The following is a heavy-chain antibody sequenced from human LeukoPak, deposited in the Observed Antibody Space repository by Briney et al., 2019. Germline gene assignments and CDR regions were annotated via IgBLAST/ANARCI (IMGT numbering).Heavy chain of an antibody. CDR1: GFTFSSYA. J-gene: IGHJ3*02. CDR3: ARESSLYGVAATGRAFDI. V-gene: IGHV3-23*01. D-gene: IGHD2-15*01. Sequence: GGSLRLSCAASGFTFSSYAMSWVRQAPGKGLEWVSAISGSPGSTYYADSVKGRFTISRDNSKNTLYLQVNSLRAEDTAVYYCARESSLYGVAATGRAFDIWGQGTMVTVSS. CDR2: ISGSPGST.